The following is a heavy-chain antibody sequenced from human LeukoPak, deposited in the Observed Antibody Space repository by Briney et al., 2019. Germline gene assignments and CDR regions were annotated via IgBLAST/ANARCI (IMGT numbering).Heavy chain of an antibody. CDR3: AKDGSMWFGEFPFDY. D-gene: IGHD3-10*01. CDR1: GFTFSSYG. Sequence: GGSLRLSCAASGFTFSSYGMHWVRQAPGMGLEWVAFIRYDGSNKYYADSVKGRFTISRDNSKNTLYLQMNSLRAEDTAVYYCAKDGSMWFGEFPFDYWGQGTLVTVSS. V-gene: IGHV3-30*02. CDR2: IRYDGSNK. J-gene: IGHJ4*02.